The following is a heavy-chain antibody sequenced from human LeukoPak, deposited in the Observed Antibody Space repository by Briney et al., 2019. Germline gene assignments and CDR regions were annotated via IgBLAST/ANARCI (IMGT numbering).Heavy chain of an antibody. V-gene: IGHV1-46*01. CDR3: ARDNSVGDNAWWFDP. CDR2: INPTGGST. CDR1: GYTFTAYY. D-gene: IGHD1-26*01. Sequence: ASVKVSCKASGYTFTAYYIHWVRQAPGQGLEWMGLINPTGGSTGYAQKFQGRVTMTRDMSTSTDYMELSSLRSEDTAIYYCARDNSVGDNAWWFDPWGQGTLVTVSS. J-gene: IGHJ5*02.